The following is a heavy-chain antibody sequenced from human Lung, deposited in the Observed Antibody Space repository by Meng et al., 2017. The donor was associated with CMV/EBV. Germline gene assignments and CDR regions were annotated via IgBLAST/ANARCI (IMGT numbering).Heavy chain of an antibody. V-gene: IGHV3-21*01. CDR2: ISSSSSYI. CDR1: GLTFSSNS. CDR3: ARDSSSSYYYYGMDV. Sequence: GGSLRLXFAPSGLTFSSNSITWVREAPGKGLEWVSSISSSSSYIYYADSVKGRFTISRDNAKNSLYLQMNSLRAEDTAVYYCARDSSSSYYYYGMDVWAQGTXVTVSS. J-gene: IGHJ6*02. D-gene: IGHD6-6*01.